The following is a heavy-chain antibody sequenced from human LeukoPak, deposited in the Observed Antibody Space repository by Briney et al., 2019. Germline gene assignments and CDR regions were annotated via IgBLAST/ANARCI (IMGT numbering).Heavy chain of an antibody. J-gene: IGHJ4*02. D-gene: IGHD4-17*01. CDR1: GFTFSSYA. Sequence: GGSLRLSCAASGFTFSSYAMTWVRQAPGKGLEWVANIKQDGSDKKYVDSVKGRFTISRDNAKNSLYLQMNSLRAEDTAVYYCARVWVTTRLDFWGQGTLVTASS. V-gene: IGHV3-7*03. CDR3: ARVWVTTRLDF. CDR2: IKQDGSDK.